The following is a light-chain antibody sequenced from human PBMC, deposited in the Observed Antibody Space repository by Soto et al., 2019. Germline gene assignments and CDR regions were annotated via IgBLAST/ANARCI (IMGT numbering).Light chain of an antibody. CDR1: SSDVGDYDY. CDR3: CSYAGSYTWV. CDR2: DVS. V-gene: IGLV2-11*01. J-gene: IGLJ3*02. Sequence: QSALTQPRSVSGSPGQSVTISCTGTSSDVGDYDYVSWYQHHPGKAPKLIIYDVSKRPSGVPDRFSASKSGNTASLTISGLQAEDEADYYCCSYAGSYTWVFGGGTKLTVL.